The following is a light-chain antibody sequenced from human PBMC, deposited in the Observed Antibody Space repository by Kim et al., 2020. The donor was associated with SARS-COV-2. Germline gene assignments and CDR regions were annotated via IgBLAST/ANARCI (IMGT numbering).Light chain of an antibody. CDR3: QQLDSYPRT. CDR2: ATS. Sequence: IQLTQSPSSLSASVGDRVTITCRASQGFSSYLAWYQQKPGKVPKLLIYATSTLQSGVPSRFSGSGSGTDFTLTISSLQPDDSAAYYCQQLDSYPRTFGQGTRVDIK. CDR1: QGFSSY. J-gene: IGKJ1*01. V-gene: IGKV1-9*01.